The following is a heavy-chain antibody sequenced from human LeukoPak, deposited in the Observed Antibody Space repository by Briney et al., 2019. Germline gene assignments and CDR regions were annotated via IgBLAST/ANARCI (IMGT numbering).Heavy chain of an antibody. CDR3: ARDRGTWNDDGFDY. Sequence: GASVKVSCRASGYTFTNYGITWVRQAPGQGLEWMGWISVYNGNTKYAQKFLGRVTMTTDTSTSTAYMELRSLRSDDTAVYYCARDRGTWNDDGFDYWGQGTLVTVSS. CDR2: ISVYNGNT. J-gene: IGHJ4*02. V-gene: IGHV1-18*01. CDR1: GYTFTNYG. D-gene: IGHD1-1*01.